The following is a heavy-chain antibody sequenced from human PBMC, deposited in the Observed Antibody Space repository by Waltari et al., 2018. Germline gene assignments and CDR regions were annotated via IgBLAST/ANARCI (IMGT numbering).Heavy chain of an antibody. CDR2: IYYTGST. J-gene: IGHJ5*02. V-gene: IGHV4-59*01. Sequence: VQLQESGTSLLKPSETLSLICTVSGGSIRGFYWSWVRQPPGNGLDWIGYIYYTGSTNFNPSLKSRVTMSVDTSKNQFSLKLSSVTAADTAFYYCARGGGGDWEWFDPWGQGTLVTVSS. CDR1: GGSIRGFY. CDR3: ARGGGGDWEWFDP. D-gene: IGHD2-21*02.